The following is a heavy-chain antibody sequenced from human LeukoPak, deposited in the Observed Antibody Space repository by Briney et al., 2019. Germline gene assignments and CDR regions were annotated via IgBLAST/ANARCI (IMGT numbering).Heavy chain of an antibody. Sequence: GGSLRLSCAASGFTFSNYYMGWIRQAPGKGLEWVSYISRSGDSIHYADSVKGRFTISRDNAKNSLFLEMNSLRAEDTALYYFVRDGDPMYEVYDDWGQGDLVSVSS. CDR3: VRDGDPMYEVYDD. J-gene: IGHJ4*02. CDR1: GFTFSNYY. D-gene: IGHD1-14*01. V-gene: IGHV3-11*04. CDR2: ISRSGDSI.